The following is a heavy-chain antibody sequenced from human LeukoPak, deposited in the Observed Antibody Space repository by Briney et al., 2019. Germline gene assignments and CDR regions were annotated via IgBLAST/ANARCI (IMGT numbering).Heavy chain of an antibody. J-gene: IGHJ5*02. V-gene: IGHV4-30-2*01. CDR1: GGSISSGGYS. CDR2: IYHSGST. D-gene: IGHD3-22*01. Sequence: PSETLSLTCAVSGGSISSGGYSWSWIRQPPGKGLEWIGYIYHSGSTYYNPSLKSRVTISVDRSKNQFSLKLSSVTAADTAVYYCARANSRLDANWFDPWGQGTLVTVSS. CDR3: ARANSRLDANWFDP.